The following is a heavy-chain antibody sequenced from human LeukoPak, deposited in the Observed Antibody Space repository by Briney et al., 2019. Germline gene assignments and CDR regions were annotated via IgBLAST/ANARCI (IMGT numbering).Heavy chain of an antibody. J-gene: IGHJ4*02. CDR2: INHSGHA. CDR3: ARGPKYYGSGLWFDY. Sequence: SETLSLTCAVYGGSFSGYDWTWIRQPPGKGLEWIGEINHSGHAKYKPSLTSRVSMSVDASKNQFSLKLTSVTAADTAVYYCARGPKYYGSGLWFDYWGQGTLVTVSS. V-gene: IGHV4-34*01. D-gene: IGHD3-10*01. CDR1: GGSFSGYD.